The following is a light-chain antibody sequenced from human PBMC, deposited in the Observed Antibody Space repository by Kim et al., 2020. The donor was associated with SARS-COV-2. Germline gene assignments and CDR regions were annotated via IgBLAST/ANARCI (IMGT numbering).Light chain of an antibody. CDR1: QSVSNY. V-gene: IGKV1-39*01. CDR3: QQNYIPPYT. CDR2: AAS. J-gene: IGKJ2*01. Sequence: SASVRDRVTSTCRASQSVSNYLNWYQQKSGKSPKLLFYAASSLQSGVPSRFSGRGSGTDYTLTISGLQADDFATYYCQQNYIPPYTFGQGTKLEI.